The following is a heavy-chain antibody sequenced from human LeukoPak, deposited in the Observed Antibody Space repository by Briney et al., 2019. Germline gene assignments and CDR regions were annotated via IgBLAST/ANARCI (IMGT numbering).Heavy chain of an antibody. CDR3: ARVTGYMIEDYFDY. D-gene: IGHD3-22*01. CDR1: GGSFSGYY. J-gene: IGHJ4*02. CDR2: INHSGST. V-gene: IGHV4-34*01. Sequence: SETLSLTCAVYGGSFSGYYWSWTRQPPGKGLEWIGEINHSGSTNYNPSLKSRVTISVDTSKNQFSLKLSSVTAADTAVYYCARVTGYMIEDYFDYWGQGTLVTVSS.